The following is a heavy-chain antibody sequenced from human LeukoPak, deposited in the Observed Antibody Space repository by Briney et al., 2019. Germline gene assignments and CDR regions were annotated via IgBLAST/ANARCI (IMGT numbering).Heavy chain of an antibody. CDR2: IYYSRST. CDR3: ARHRIAARGSFDY. J-gene: IGHJ4*02. CDR1: NGSINGYY. D-gene: IGHD6-6*01. Sequence: PSETLSLTCTVSNGSINGYYWSWISQPPGRGLEWIGSIYYSRSTYYNPSLKSRVTISEDTSKNQFSLKLNSVTAADTAVYYCARHRIAARGSFDYWGQGTLVTVSS. V-gene: IGHV4-39*01.